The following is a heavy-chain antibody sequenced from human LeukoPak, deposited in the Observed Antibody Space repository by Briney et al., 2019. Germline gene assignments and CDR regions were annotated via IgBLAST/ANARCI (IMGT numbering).Heavy chain of an antibody. V-gene: IGHV3-43*01. J-gene: IGHJ4*02. D-gene: IGHD1-26*01. CDR1: GFTFDDYT. Sequence: GGSLRLSCAASGFTFDDYTMHWVRQAPGKGLEWVSLISWDGGSTYYADSVKGRFTISRDNSKNSLYLQMNSLRTEDTALYYCAKDMGGGEDYWGQGTLVTVSS. CDR3: AKDMGGGEDY. CDR2: ISWDGGST.